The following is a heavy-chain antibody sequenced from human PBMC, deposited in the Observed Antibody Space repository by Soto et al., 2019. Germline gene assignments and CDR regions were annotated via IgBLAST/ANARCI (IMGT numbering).Heavy chain of an antibody. V-gene: IGHV1-69*01. D-gene: IGHD2-15*01. CDR2: IIPIFGTA. CDR3: ARDLGSRPSYYYYGIDV. J-gene: IGHJ6*01. Sequence: QVQLVQSGAEVKKPGSSVKFSCKASGGTFSSYAISWVRQAPGQGLEWMGGIIPIFGTANYAQKFQGRVTITADESTSTAYMELSSLRSEDTAVYYCARDLGSRPSYYYYGIDVWGQGTTVTFSS. CDR1: GGTFSSYA.